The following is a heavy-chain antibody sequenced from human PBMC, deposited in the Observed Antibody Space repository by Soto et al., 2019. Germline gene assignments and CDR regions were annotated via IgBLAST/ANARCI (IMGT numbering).Heavy chain of an antibody. Sequence: KASETLSLTCTVSGGSISSSSYYWGRIRQPPGKGLEWIGSIYYSGSTYYNPSLKSRVTISVDTSKNQFSLKLSSVTAADTAVYYCASQYYDFWSGHNNWFDPWGQGTLVTVSS. V-gene: IGHV4-39*01. CDR1: GGSISSSSYY. CDR3: ASQYYDFWSGHNNWFDP. J-gene: IGHJ5*02. CDR2: IYYSGST. D-gene: IGHD3-3*01.